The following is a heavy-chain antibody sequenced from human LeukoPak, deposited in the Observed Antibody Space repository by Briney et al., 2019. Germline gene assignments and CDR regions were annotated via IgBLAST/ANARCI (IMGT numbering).Heavy chain of an antibody. CDR1: GFTFSTYA. CDR3: ARSATIGTPDY. J-gene: IGHJ4*02. Sequence: QSGGSLRLSCAASGFTFSTYAMSWVRQAPGKGLEWVSAIRGSDGSTYYADSVKGRFTISRDNAKNSLYLQMNSLRAEDTAVYYCARSATIGTPDYWGQGTLVTVSS. D-gene: IGHD5-12*01. V-gene: IGHV3-23*01. CDR2: IRGSDGST.